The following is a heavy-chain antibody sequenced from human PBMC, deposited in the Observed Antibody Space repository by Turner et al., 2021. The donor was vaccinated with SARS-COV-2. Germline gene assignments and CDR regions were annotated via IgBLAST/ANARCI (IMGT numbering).Heavy chain of an antibody. CDR2: IDYSGSP. CDR3: ERHTRNPKLTNWFDT. V-gene: IGHV4-39*01. CDR1: VDSISSSSYY. J-gene: IGHJ5*02. D-gene: IGHD1-1*01. Sequence: QLPLQDSGPGLVKPSETLSLTCPVSVDSISSSSYYWGWIRQPPGKGREGIGSIDYSGSPYDKPSRKSRVTIAEDTYKNQLYMRLSCVNDADTDVYYCERHTRNPKLTNWFDTWGQGTLVTVSS.